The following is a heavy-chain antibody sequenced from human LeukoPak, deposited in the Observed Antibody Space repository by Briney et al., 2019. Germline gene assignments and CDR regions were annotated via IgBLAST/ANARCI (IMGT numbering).Heavy chain of an antibody. J-gene: IGHJ5*02. D-gene: IGHD3-10*01. V-gene: IGHV4-34*01. CDR2: INHSGST. Sequence: SETLSLTCAVYGGSFSGYYWSWIRPPPGKGLEWIGEINHSGSTNYNPSLKSRVTISVDTSKNQFSLKLSSVTAADTAVYYCARRHITMVRGVWKDWFDPWGQGTLVTVSS. CDR1: GGSFSGYY. CDR3: ARRHITMVRGVWKDWFDP.